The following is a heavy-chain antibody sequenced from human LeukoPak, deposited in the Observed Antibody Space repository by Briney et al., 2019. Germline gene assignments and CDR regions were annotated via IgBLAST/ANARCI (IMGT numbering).Heavy chain of an antibody. CDR3: ARSRGATGYYWADY. CDR1: GFTFSSYD. CDR2: ISTDGSKK. V-gene: IGHV3-30-3*01. Sequence: GGSLRLSCAASGFTFSSYDMLWVRQAPGKGLEGVAVISTDGSKKYYADSVKGRSTISRDNPKNTLNLQINSLRGDDTGLYYCARSRGATGYYWADYWGQGTLVTVSS. D-gene: IGHD3-22*01. J-gene: IGHJ4*02.